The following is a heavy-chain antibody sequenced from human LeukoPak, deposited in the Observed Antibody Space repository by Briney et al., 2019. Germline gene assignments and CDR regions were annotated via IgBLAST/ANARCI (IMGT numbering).Heavy chain of an antibody. CDR1: GGSISGYC. V-gene: IGHV4-59*01. CDR2: IFYGGNT. J-gene: IGHJ4*02. D-gene: IGHD2-8*02. CDR3: ARGRYCAGGGCRLFDF. Sequence: SETLSLTCSVSGGSISGYCWSWIREPPGRGLEWIGYIFYGGNTKYNPSLKSRVAMSADASKKQYSLSLSSVTAADTAIYYCARGRYCAGGGCRLFDFWGQGTLVGVSS.